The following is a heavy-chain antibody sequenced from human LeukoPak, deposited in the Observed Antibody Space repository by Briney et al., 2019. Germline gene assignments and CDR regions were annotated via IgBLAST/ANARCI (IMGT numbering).Heavy chain of an antibody. CDR3: ARAARDYYGSGSYHYFDY. V-gene: IGHV3-7*01. J-gene: IGHJ4*02. CDR2: IKQDGSEK. D-gene: IGHD3-10*01. CDR1: GFTFSSYW. Sequence: GGSLRLSCAASGFTFSSYWMSWVRQAPGKGLEWVANIKQDGSEKYYVDSVKGRFTISRDNAKNSLYLQMNSLRAEDTAVHYCARAARDYYGSGSYHYFDYWGQGTLVTVSS.